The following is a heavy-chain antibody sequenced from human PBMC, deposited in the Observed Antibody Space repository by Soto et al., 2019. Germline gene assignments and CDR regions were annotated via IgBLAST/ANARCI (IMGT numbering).Heavy chain of an antibody. V-gene: IGHV1-69*01. J-gene: IGHJ4*02. Sequence: QVQLVQSGAEVRKPGSSVKVSCKSSGGSFRNFVMSWVRQAPGQGLEWMGGIIPNSGTTNYAQKFQGSVTITADESTSTAYRELSGLTSDDTSFYYWARDLGGEATIRFWGQGTLVTVSS. CDR2: IIPNSGTT. CDR3: ARDLGGEATIRF. CDR1: GGSFRNFV. D-gene: IGHD3-16*01.